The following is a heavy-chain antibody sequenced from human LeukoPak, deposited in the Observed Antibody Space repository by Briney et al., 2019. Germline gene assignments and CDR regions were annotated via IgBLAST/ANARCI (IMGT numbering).Heavy chain of an antibody. CDR2: ISPGDSDI. J-gene: IGHJ5*02. V-gene: IGHV5-51*01. D-gene: IGHD6-13*01. CDR3: ARQGSRTWYRGWFDP. CDR1: GYTLTNYW. Sequence: GESLKISCKGSGYTLTNYWIAWVRQMPGKGLEWMGIISPGDSDIRYSPSFEGQVTISVDKSIGTAYLQWRSLKASDTAMYYCARQGSRTWYRGWFDPWGQGTLVTVSS.